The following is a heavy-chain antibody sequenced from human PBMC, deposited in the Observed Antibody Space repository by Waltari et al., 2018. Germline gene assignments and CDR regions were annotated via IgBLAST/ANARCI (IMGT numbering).Heavy chain of an antibody. CDR3: ARVDYGAPPSDY. CDR2: IIPILGIA. J-gene: IGHJ4*02. CDR1: GGTFSSYA. D-gene: IGHD4-17*01. V-gene: IGHV1-69*04. Sequence: QVQLVQSGAEVKKPGSSVKVSCKASGGTFSSYAISWVRQAPGQGLEWMGGIIPILGIANYAQKFQGRVTMTRDTSISTAYMELSRLRSDDTAVYYCARVDYGAPPSDYWGQGTLVTVSS.